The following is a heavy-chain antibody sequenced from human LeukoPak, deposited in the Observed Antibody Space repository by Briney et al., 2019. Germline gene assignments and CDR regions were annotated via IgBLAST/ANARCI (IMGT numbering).Heavy chain of an antibody. Sequence: SETLSLTCTGSGGSISSYYWSWIRQPPGKGLEWIGYIYSSGSTNYNPSLKSRVTISVDTSKNQFSLNLSSVTAADTAVYYCARRLVTPRWDAFDIWGQGTMVTVSS. V-gene: IGHV4-59*08. CDR3: ARRLVTPRWDAFDI. CDR2: IYSSGST. D-gene: IGHD4-23*01. J-gene: IGHJ3*02. CDR1: GGSISSYY.